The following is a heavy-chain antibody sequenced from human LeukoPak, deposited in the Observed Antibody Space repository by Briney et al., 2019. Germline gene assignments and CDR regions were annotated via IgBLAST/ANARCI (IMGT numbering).Heavy chain of an antibody. Sequence: KPSQTLSLTCTVPGVSISSDKYYWSWIRQRPGKGLEWIGYMYYSGSTSYNPSLKSRVSISLGTPKDQFSLKLTSVTAADTAVYYCATPYCGTISCLDVFDIWGQGTMVTVSS. D-gene: IGHD2-21*01. CDR2: MYYSGST. CDR3: ATPYCGTISCLDVFDI. V-gene: IGHV4-31*03. J-gene: IGHJ3*02. CDR1: GVSISSDKYY.